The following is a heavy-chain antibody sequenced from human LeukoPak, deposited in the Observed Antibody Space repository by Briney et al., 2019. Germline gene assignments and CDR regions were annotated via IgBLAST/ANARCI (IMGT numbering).Heavy chain of an antibody. V-gene: IGHV3-13*01. CDR2: IGTAGDT. D-gene: IGHD1-26*01. J-gene: IGHJ6*02. CDR1: GFTFSSYD. Sequence: GGTLRLSCAASGFTFSSYDMHWVRQATGKGLEWVSAIGTAGDTYYPGSVKGRFTISRETAKNSLSLQMNTLRAGDTAVYYCARESGGSYYNYYYGMDVWGQGTTVTVSS. CDR3: ARESGGSYYNYYYGMDV.